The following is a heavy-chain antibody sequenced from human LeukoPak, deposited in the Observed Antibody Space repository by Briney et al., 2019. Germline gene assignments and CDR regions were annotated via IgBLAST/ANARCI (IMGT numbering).Heavy chain of an antibody. CDR1: GFTFSSYW. Sequence: GGSLRLSCAASGFTFSSYWMSWVRQAPGKGLEWVANIKQDGSEKYYVDSVKGRFTISRDNAKNSLYLQMNSLRAEDTAVYYCARVVAVAGTIWFDPWGQGTLVTVSS. D-gene: IGHD6-19*01. CDR3: ARVVAVAGTIWFDP. J-gene: IGHJ5*02. V-gene: IGHV3-7*01. CDR2: IKQDGSEK.